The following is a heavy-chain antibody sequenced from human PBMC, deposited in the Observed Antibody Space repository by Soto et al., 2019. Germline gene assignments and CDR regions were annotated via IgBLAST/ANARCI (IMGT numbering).Heavy chain of an antibody. CDR1: GGSISSGGYY. Sequence: TLSLTCTVSGGSISSGGYYWSWIRQHPGKGLEWIGYIYYSGSTYYNTSPKSRVTISVETSKNKFSLKLSSVNAADTAVYYCASDRECSGGTRQNYFDYWGQGTLVTGYS. V-gene: IGHV4-31*03. CDR2: IYYSGST. CDR3: ASDRECSGGTRQNYFDY. D-gene: IGHD2-15*01. J-gene: IGHJ4*02.